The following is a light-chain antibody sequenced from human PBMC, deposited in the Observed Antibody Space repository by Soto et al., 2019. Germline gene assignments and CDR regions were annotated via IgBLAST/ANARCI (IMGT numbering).Light chain of an antibody. CDR1: QTISSW. J-gene: IGKJ1*01. CDR2: KAS. Sequence: DSPTTQYSSTLSGSVGDRVTIACRASQTISSWLAWYRQKPGKAPKLLIYKASTLKSGVPSRFSGSGSGTEFTLTISSLQPDDFATYYCQHYNSYSEAFGQGTKVDIK. V-gene: IGKV1-5*03. CDR3: QHYNSYSEA.